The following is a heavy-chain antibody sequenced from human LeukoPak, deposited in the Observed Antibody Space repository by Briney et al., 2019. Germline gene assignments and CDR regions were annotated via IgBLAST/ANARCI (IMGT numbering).Heavy chain of an antibody. J-gene: IGHJ4*02. CDR2: VDPEDGET. V-gene: IGHV1-69-2*01. CDR3: AISREQQLP. D-gene: IGHD6-13*01. CDR1: GYTFTDYY. Sequence: ASVKVSCKVSGYTFTDYYMHWVQQAPGKGLEWMGLVDPEDGETIYAEKFQGRVTITADTSTDTAYMELSSLRSEDTAAYYCAISREQQLPWGQGTLVTVSS.